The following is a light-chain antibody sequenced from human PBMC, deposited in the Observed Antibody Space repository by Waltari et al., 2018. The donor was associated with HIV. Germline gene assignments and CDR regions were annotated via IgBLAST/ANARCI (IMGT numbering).Light chain of an antibody. V-gene: IGLV1-44*01. CDR2: CKN. J-gene: IGLJ2*01. CDR3: AAWDDSLDGPV. CDR1: SSHIGRHA. Sequence: QPVLTQPPSASRTPGQRVIIPCSGRSSHIGRHAVSLYLHITGATPPLLIFCKNQRSSGVLDRFADSKSATSASLAISGLRSGEEADYSCAAWDDSLDGPVFGGGTKLTVL.